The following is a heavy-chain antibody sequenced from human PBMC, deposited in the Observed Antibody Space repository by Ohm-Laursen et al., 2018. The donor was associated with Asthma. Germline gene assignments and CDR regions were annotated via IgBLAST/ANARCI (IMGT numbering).Heavy chain of an antibody. D-gene: IGHD3-10*01. CDR1: GFTFSSYG. J-gene: IGHJ4*02. CDR2: IWYDGSNK. V-gene: IGHV3-33*01. Sequence: SLRLSCAASGFTFSSYGMHWVRQAPGKGLEWVAVIWYDGSNKYYAGSVKGRFTISRDNSKNTLYLQMNSLRAEDTAVYYCARDSAQYGSGSYYNFDYWGQGTLVTVSS. CDR3: ARDSAQYGSGSYYNFDY.